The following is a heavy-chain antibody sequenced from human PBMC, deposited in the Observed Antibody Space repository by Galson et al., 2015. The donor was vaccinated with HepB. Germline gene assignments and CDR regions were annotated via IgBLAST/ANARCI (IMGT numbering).Heavy chain of an antibody. V-gene: IGHV4-61*01. CDR2: IYYSGST. Sequence: QVQLQESGPGLVKPSETLSLTCTVSGGSVSSGSYYWSWIRQPPGKGLEWIGYIYYSGSTNYNPSLKSRVTISVDTSKNQFSLKLSSVTAADTAVYYCARDGGLHLGEGGWFDPWGQGTLVTVSS. D-gene: IGHD3-16*01. CDR3: ARDGGLHLGEGGWFDP. CDR1: GGSVSSGSYY. J-gene: IGHJ5*02.